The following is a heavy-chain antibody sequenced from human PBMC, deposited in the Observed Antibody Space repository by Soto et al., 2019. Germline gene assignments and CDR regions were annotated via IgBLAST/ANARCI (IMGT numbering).Heavy chain of an antibody. CDR1: GFTFDDYA. CDR2: ISWDGGST. V-gene: IGHV3-43D*03. J-gene: IGHJ4*01. CDR3: AKDTSVYSSSSFYY. D-gene: IGHD6-6*01. Sequence: GGSLRLSCAASGFTFDDYAMHWVRQAPGKGLEWVSLISWDGGSTYYADSVKGRFTISRDNTKNSLYLQMNSLRAEDTSLYYSAKDTSVYSSSSFYYWGQGTLVTVSS.